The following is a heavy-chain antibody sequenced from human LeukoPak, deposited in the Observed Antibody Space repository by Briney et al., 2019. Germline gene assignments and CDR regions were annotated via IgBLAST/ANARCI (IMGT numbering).Heavy chain of an antibody. Sequence: GGSLRLSCVVSGFTFNCCWMNWVRQAPGKGLVWVSRIASDGSSTTYADSVKGRFSISRDNAKNTLYLQMNSLRVEDTAVYYCARGPNSNWSGLDFWGQGTLLTVYS. V-gene: IGHV3-74*01. D-gene: IGHD6-6*01. CDR1: GFTFNCCW. J-gene: IGHJ4*02. CDR2: IASDGSST. CDR3: ARGPNSNWSGLDF.